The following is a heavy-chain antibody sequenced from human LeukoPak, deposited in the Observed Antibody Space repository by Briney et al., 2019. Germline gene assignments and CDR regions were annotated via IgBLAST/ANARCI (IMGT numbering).Heavy chain of an antibody. CDR2: TRNITYGGTT. CDR3: TRDVSDGMDV. CDR1: GFTFGDYA. V-gene: IGHV3-49*04. Sequence: AGGSLRLSCTTSGFTFGDYALSWVRQAPGKGLEWVGFTRNITYGGTTEYAASVKGRFTILREDSKSIAYLQMNSLRSEDTGMYFCTRDVSDGMDVWGQGTTVTVSS. D-gene: IGHD5/OR15-5a*01. J-gene: IGHJ6*02.